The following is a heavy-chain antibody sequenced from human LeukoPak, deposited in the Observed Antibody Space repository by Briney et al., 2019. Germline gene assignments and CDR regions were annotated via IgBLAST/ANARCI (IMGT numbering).Heavy chain of an antibody. CDR2: ISGSGGST. V-gene: IGHV3-23*01. CDR1: GFTFSSYA. Sequence: GASLRLSCAASGFTFSSYAMSWVRQAPGKGLEWVSAISGSGGSTYYADSVKGRFTISRDNSKNTLYLQMNGLRAEDTAVYYCAKWNKRWLQLSFLDYWGQGTLVTVSS. CDR3: AKWNKRWLQLSFLDY. D-gene: IGHD5-24*01. J-gene: IGHJ4*02.